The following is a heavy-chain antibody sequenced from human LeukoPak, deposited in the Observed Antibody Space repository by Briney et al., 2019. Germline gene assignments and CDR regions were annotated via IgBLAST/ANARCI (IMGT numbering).Heavy chain of an antibody. J-gene: IGHJ3*02. CDR2: ISWNSGSI. CDR1: GFTFDDYA. D-gene: IGHD6-19*01. CDR3: AKGPWLVFGAFDI. Sequence: PGGSLRLSCAASGFTFDDYAMHWVRQAPGKGLEWVSGISWNSGSIGYADSVKGRFTISRDNAKNSLYLQMNSLRAEDTALYYCAKGPWLVFGAFDIWGQGTMVTVSS. V-gene: IGHV3-9*01.